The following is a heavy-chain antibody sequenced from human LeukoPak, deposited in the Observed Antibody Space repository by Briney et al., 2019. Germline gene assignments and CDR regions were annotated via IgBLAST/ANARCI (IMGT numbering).Heavy chain of an antibody. D-gene: IGHD2-2*01. J-gene: IGHJ4*02. CDR2: ISADNGNT. V-gene: IGHV1-18*01. CDR3: ARGGGQCSSASCYQD. Sequence: ASVKVSCKASGYTFTSYGISWVRQAPGQGLEWMGWISADNGNTNYAQKLQGRATMTTDTSTSTAYMELRSLRSDDTAVYYCARGGGQCSSASCYQDWGQGTLVTVSS. CDR1: GYTFTSYG.